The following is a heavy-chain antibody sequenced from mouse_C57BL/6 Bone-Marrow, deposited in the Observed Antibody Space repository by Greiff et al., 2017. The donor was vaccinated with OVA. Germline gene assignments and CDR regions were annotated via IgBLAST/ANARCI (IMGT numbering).Heavy chain of an antibody. CDR2: ISSGGSYT. CDR3: ARHRGCAY. V-gene: IGHV5-6*01. Sequence: EVKLVESGGDLVKPGGSLKLSCAASGFTFSSYGMSWVRQTPDKRLEWVATISSGGSYTYYPSSVKGRFTISRDNAKNTLYLQMSSLKAEDTAMYYCARHRGCAYWGQGTLVTVSA. J-gene: IGHJ3*01. CDR1: GFTFSSYG.